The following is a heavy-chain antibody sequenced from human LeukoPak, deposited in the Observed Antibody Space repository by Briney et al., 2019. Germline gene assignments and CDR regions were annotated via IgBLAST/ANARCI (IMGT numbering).Heavy chain of an antibody. V-gene: IGHV3-30*02. D-gene: IGHD3-3*01. CDR3: AKGELRFLEWLCDY. Sequence: PGGSLRLSCAASGFTFSSYGMHWVRQAPGKGLKWVAFIRYDGSNKYYADSVKGRFTISRDNSKNTLYLQMNSLRAEDTAVYYCAKGELRFLEWLCDYWGQGTLVTVSS. J-gene: IGHJ4*02. CDR2: IRYDGSNK. CDR1: GFTFSSYG.